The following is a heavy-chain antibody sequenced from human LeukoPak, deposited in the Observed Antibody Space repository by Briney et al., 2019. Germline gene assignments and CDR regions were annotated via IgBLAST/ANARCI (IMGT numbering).Heavy chain of an antibody. V-gene: IGHV4-39*01. D-gene: IGHD7-27*01. J-gene: IGHJ4*02. CDR3: ARHQTLGIVYFDS. CDR2: FYSSGST. Sequence: SETLSLTCTVSGGSISSRSYYWGWIRQPPGKGLEWIGTFYSSGSTYYNPSLKSRVTISIDTFKNQFSLKLSSVTAADTAVYYCARHQTLGIVYFDSWGQGTLVTVSS. CDR1: GGSISSRSYY.